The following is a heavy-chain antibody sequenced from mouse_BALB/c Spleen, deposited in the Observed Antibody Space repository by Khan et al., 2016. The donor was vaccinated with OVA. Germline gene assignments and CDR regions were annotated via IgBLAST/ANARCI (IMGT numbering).Heavy chain of an antibody. CDR1: GYTFTSYW. D-gene: IGHD2-1*01. J-gene: IGHJ3*01. CDR2: IFPGTGTT. CDR3: TRGYFGNCEFVY. V-gene: IGHV1S132*01. Sequence: QVQLQQSGAELVKPGASVKLSCKTSGYTFTSYWIQWVKQRPGQGLGWIGQIFPGTGTTYYNENFKGKATLTGDTSSSTAYLQLSGLTSEASAVYYCTRGYFGNCEFVYWGQGTMVTVAP.